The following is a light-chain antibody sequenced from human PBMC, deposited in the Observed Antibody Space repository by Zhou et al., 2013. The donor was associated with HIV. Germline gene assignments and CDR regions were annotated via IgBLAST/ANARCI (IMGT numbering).Light chain of an antibody. J-gene: IGKJ4*01. V-gene: IGKV3-15*01. CDR2: DSS. Sequence: EIVMTQSPATLSVSPGERATLSCRASQSIRSHLAWYQQKPGQAPRLLIYDSSTRATGIPPRFSGSGSGTEFTLTISSLQSEDFAVYYCHQYDNWGSFGGGTKGGDQT. CDR3: HQYDNWGS. CDR1: QSIRSH.